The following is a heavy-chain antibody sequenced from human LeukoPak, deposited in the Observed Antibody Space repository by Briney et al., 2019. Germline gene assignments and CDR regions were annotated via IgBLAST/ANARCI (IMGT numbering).Heavy chain of an antibody. CDR2: TYSTGST. D-gene: IGHD3-3*01. CDR1: GFTVSSNF. CDR3: ARVSTDYDFWSGYRYYYYYMDV. V-gene: IGHV3-53*01. J-gene: IGHJ6*03. Sequence: GGSLTLSCAASGFTVSSNFMSWVRQAPGKGLEWVSITYSTGSTLYSDYLKGRSTISRDNSKNTLDLQTNSLRVEDTAVYYCARVSTDYDFWSGYRYYYYYMDVWGKGTTVTVSS.